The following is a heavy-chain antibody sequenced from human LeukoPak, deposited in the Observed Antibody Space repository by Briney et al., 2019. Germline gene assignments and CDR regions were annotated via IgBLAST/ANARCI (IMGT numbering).Heavy chain of an antibody. CDR2: INPSGGST. J-gene: IGHJ3*02. CDR3: AREGCSSTSCYGPGAFDI. D-gene: IGHD2-2*01. V-gene: IGHV1-46*01. CDR1: GYTFTSYY. Sequence: ASVKVSCKASGYTFTSYYMHWVRQAPGQGLEWLGIINPSGGSTSYAQKFQGRVTMTRDTSTSTVYMELSSLRSEDTAVYYCAREGCSSTSCYGPGAFDIWGQGTMVTVSS.